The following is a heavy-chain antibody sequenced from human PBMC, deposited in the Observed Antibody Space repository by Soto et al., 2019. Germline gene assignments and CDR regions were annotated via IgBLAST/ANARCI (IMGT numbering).Heavy chain of an antibody. CDR2: INAHSGGT. CDR1: GFSFTGCY. J-gene: IGHJ5*02. V-gene: IGHV1-2*02. CDR3: AKDLTRQLAYWLDP. D-gene: IGHD6-6*01. Sequence: ASVKVSCKASGFSFTGCYIHWVRQAPGQGLEWMGWINAHSGGTEYAQKFQGRVTLTRDTSIATAYLTLTSLTSDDTALYYCAKDLTRQLAYWLDPWGQGTQVTVSS.